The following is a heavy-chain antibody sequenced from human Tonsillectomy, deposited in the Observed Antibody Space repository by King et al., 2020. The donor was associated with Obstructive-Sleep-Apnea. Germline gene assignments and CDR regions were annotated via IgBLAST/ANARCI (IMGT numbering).Heavy chain of an antibody. CDR3: AKDVGYGGVSGMVDYDI. J-gene: IGHJ3*02. D-gene: IGHD4-23*01. CDR1: GFTFSSYG. CDR2: ISYYGSNK. Sequence: VQLVESGGGVVQPGRSLRLSCAASGFTFSSYGMYWVRQAPGKGLEWVAVISYYGSNKYYADSVKGRFTISRDNSKNTLYLQMNSRRAEDTAVYYCAKDVGYGGVSGMVDYDIWGQGTMVTVSS. V-gene: IGHV3-30*18.